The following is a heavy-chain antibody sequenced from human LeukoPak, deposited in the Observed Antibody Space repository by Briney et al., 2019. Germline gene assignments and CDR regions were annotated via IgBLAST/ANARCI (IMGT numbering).Heavy chain of an antibody. CDR2: IYPGDSDT. CDR1: GYSFTNYW. D-gene: IGHD6-13*01. J-gene: IGHJ6*03. Sequence: GESLKISCKGSGYSFTNYWIGWVRQMPGKGLEWMGIIYPGDSDTRYSPSFQGQVTISADKSISTAYLQWSSLKASDTAIYYCARAQARAAAGTGDYYYYYMDVWGTGTTVTVS. V-gene: IGHV5-51*01. CDR3: ARAQARAAAGTGDYYYYYMDV.